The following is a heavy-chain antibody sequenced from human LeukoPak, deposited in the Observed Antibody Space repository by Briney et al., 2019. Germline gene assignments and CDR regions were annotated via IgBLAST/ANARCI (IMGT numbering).Heavy chain of an antibody. CDR3: ARHGDGGTFSYYFDY. Sequence: GEALKISCKGSEYCLTRYWIAWGRQMPGKGLEWMGIIYIGDSDTRYSPSFQGQVTISADKSIRTAYLQWSSLRASDTAIYYCARHGDGGTFSYYFDYWGQGTLVTVSS. J-gene: IGHJ4*02. V-gene: IGHV5-51*01. CDR2: IYIGDSDT. D-gene: IGHD2/OR15-2a*01. CDR1: EYCLTRYW.